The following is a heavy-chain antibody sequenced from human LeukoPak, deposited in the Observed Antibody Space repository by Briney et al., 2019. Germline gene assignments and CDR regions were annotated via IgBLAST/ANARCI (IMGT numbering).Heavy chain of an antibody. V-gene: IGHV3-21*01. D-gene: IGHD2-21*02. CDR2: ISSAGTYT. Sequence: GGSLRLSCAASGFTFSTYSMNWVRQAPGKGLEWVSSISSAGTYTHYADSVKGRFTISRDNAKNSLYLQMNSLRAEDTAVYYCASRNQYCGGDCFWAFDIWGQGTMVTVSS. J-gene: IGHJ3*02. CDR3: ASRNQYCGGDCFWAFDI. CDR1: GFTFSTYS.